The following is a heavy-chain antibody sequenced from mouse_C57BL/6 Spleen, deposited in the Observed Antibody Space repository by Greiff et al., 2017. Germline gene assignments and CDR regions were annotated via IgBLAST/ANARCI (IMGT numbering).Heavy chain of an antibody. J-gene: IGHJ4*01. D-gene: IGHD3-1*01. CDR3: ARGGLGAMDY. Sequence: VQLQESGPELVKPGASVKISCKASGYAFSSSWMNWVKQRPGTGLEWIGRFYPGDGDTNYNGKFKGKATLTADKSSSTAYMQLSRLTSEDSAVYFCARGGLGAMDYWGQGTSVTVSS. CDR2: FYPGDGDT. V-gene: IGHV1-82*01. CDR1: GYAFSSSW.